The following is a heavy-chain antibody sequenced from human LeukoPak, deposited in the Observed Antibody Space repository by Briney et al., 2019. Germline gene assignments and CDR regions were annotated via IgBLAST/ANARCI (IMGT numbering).Heavy chain of an antibody. J-gene: IGHJ4*02. D-gene: IGHD6-19*01. CDR2: IKQDGSEK. CDR1: GFTFSSYW. CDR3: AKDMVTYSSGWFDY. Sequence: GGSLRLSCAASGFTFSSYWMSWVRQAPGKGLEWVANIKQDGSEKYYVDSVKGRFTISRDNSKNTLYLQMNSLRAEDTAVYYCAKDMVTYSSGWFDYWGQGTLVTVSS. V-gene: IGHV3-7*01.